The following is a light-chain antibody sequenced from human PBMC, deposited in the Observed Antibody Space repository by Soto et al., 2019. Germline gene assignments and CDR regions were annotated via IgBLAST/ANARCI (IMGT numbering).Light chain of an antibody. CDR1: SSDVGDYKY. CDR3: SSYSGSRSVV. CDR2: DVS. V-gene: IGLV2-14*03. J-gene: IGLJ2*01. Sequence: QSALTQPASVSGSPGQSITMSCTGTSSDVGDYKYVSWYQQHPGKAPKLMIYDVSNRPSGISNRFSGSKSGNTASLTISWLQADDEADYYCSSYSGSRSVVFGGGTKLTVL.